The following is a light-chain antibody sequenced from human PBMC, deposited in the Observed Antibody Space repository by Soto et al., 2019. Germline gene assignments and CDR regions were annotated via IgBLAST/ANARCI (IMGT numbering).Light chain of an antibody. CDR2: LGS. CDR1: QSLLHSNGYDY. V-gene: IGKV2-28*01. CDR3: MQALQTPYT. Sequence: DIVMTQSPLSLPVTPGEPASISCRSSQSLLHSNGYDYLDWYLQKPGQSPQLLIYLGSNRASGVPDRFRGSGSDTDFTLTISRVEAEDVGVYYCMQALQTPYTFGQGTKLEIK. J-gene: IGKJ2*01.